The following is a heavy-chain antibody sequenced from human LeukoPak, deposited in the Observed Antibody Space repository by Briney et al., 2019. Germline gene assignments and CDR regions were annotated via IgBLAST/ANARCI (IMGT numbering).Heavy chain of an antibody. D-gene: IGHD6-13*01. V-gene: IGHV3-66*01. Sequence: SGGSLRLSCAASGFTVSSNYMSWVRQAPGKGLEWVSVIYSGGSTYYADSVKGRFTISRDNSKNTLYLQMNSLRAEDTAVYYCARTGYSSSWSPPHFDYWGQGTLVTVSS. CDR3: ARTGYSSSWSPPHFDY. CDR1: GFTVSSNY. J-gene: IGHJ4*02. CDR2: IYSGGST.